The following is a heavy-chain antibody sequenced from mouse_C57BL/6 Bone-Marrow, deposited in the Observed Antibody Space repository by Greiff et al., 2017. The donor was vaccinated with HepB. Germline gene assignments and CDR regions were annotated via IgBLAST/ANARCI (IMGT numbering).Heavy chain of an antibody. V-gene: IGHV1-15*01. CDR2: IDPETGGT. CDR3: TLIYYDYPAWFAY. CDR1: GYTFTDYE. Sequence: VQLQQSGAELVRPGASVTLSCKASGYTFTDYEMHWVQPTPVHGLEWIGAIDPETGGTAYNQKFKGKAILTADKSSSTAYMELRSLTSEDSAVYYCTLIYYDYPAWFAYWGQGTLVTVSA. J-gene: IGHJ3*01. D-gene: IGHD2-4*01.